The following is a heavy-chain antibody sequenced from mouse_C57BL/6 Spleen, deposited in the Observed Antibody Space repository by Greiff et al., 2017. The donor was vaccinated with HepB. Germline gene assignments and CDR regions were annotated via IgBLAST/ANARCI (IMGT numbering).Heavy chain of an antibody. CDR3: ARWDLYGSSYFDY. V-gene: IGHV1-54*01. D-gene: IGHD1-1*01. Sequence: QVQLKQSGAELVRPGTSVKVSCKASGYAFTNYLIEWVKQRPGQGLEWIGVINPGSGGTNYNEKFKGKATLTADKSSRTAYMQLSSLTSEDSAVYFCARWDLYGSSYFDYWGQGTTLTVSS. CDR1: GYAFTNYL. J-gene: IGHJ2*01. CDR2: INPGSGGT.